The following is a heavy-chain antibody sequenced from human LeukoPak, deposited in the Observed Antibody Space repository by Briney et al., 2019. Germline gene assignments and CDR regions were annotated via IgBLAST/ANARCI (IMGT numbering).Heavy chain of an antibody. CDR1: GYSFTSYW. CDR3: ARGVIYLGDAFDI. V-gene: IGHV5-51*01. J-gene: IGHJ3*02. D-gene: IGHD3-22*01. CDR2: IYPGDSDT. Sequence: GESLKISCQGSGYSFTSYWIGWVRQMPGKGLEWMGIIYPGDSDTRYSPSFQGQVTISADKSISTAYLQWSSLKASDTAMYYCARGVIYLGDAFDIWGQGTMVTVSS.